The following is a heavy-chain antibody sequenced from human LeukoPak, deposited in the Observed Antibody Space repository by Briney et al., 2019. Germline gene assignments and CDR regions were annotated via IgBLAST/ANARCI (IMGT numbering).Heavy chain of an antibody. J-gene: IGHJ6*02. CDR1: GGSFSGYY. V-gene: IGHV4-34*01. CDR3: ARGLIGMDV. CDR2: INHSGST. D-gene: IGHD3-22*01. Sequence: SGTLSLTCAVYGGSFSGYYWSWIRQPPGKGLEWIGEINHSGSTNYNPSLKSRVTISVDTSKNQFSLKLSSVTAADTAVYYCARGLIGMDVWGQGTTVTVSS.